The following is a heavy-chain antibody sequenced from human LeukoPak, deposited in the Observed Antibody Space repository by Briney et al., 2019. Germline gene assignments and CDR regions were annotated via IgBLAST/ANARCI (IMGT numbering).Heavy chain of an antibody. CDR1: GFTVSSNY. Sequence: GGSLRLSCAASGFTVSSNYMSWVRQAPGKGLEWVSAISGSGGSTYYADSVKGRFTISRDNSKNTLYLQMNSLRAEDTAVYYCAKDCYDFWSGPNNPDYWGQGTLVTVSS. D-gene: IGHD3-3*01. V-gene: IGHV3-23*01. CDR2: ISGSGGST. CDR3: AKDCYDFWSGPNNPDY. J-gene: IGHJ4*02.